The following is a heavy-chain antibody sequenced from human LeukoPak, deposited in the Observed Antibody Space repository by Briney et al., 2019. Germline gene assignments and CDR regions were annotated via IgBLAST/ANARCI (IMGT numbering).Heavy chain of an antibody. D-gene: IGHD3-22*01. J-gene: IGHJ5*02. Sequence: SETLSLTCAVYGGSFSGYYWSWIRQPPGKGLEWIGEINHSGSTNYNPSLKSRVTISVDTSKNQFSLKLSSVTAADTAVYYCAREAHYYDSSGYYLWFDPWGQGTLVTVSS. V-gene: IGHV4-34*01. CDR1: GGSFSGYY. CDR3: AREAHYYDSSGYYLWFDP. CDR2: INHSGST.